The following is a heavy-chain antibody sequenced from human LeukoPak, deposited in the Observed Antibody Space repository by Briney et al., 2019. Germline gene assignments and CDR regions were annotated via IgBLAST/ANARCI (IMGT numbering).Heavy chain of an antibody. CDR1: GFTFSSYG. J-gene: IGHJ4*02. Sequence: GGSLRLSCAASGFTFSSYGMHWVRQAPGKGLEWVAVIWYDGRDKYYADSVKGRFTISRDNSKNTLYLQMSSLRAEDTAVYYCAIWYTSSWSFDYWGQGTQVSVSS. V-gene: IGHV3-33*01. CDR2: IWYDGRDK. CDR3: AIWYTSSWSFDY. D-gene: IGHD6-13*01.